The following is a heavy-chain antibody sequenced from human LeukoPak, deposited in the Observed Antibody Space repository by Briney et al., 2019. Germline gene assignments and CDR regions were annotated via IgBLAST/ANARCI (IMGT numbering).Heavy chain of an antibody. V-gene: IGHV1-18*01. CDR2: ISTYNGNT. Sequence: ASVKVSCKASGYTFTSYGVSWVRQAPGQGLEWMGWISTYNGNTNYAQKLQGRVTMTTDTSTSTAYMELRSLRSDDTAVYYCARDPHEFSSGWSHFEYWGQGTLVTVSS. CDR3: ARDPHEFSSGWSHFEY. CDR1: GYTFTSYG. D-gene: IGHD6-19*01. J-gene: IGHJ4*02.